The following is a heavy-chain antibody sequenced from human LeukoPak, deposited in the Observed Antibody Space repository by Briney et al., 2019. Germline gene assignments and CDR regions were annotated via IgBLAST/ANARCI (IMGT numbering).Heavy chain of an antibody. V-gene: IGHV4-59*01. J-gene: IGHJ3*02. Sequence: SETLALICTVWGGPISRYYWRWIRQPPGKGREGIGYLYYSWSTNYNPSLKSRVTISVDTSKNQCSLKLSSVTAADTAVYYCARDRTTHYYGSGTKAADAFDIWGQGTMVTVSS. CDR2: LYYSWST. CDR1: GGPISRYY. CDR3: ARDRTTHYYGSGTKAADAFDI. D-gene: IGHD3-10*01.